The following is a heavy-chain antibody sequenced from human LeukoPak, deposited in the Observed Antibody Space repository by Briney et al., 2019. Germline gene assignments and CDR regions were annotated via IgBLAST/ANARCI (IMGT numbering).Heavy chain of an antibody. J-gene: IGHJ4*02. CDR3: ASSSGAVIDC. Sequence: PGGSLRLSCAASGFTFSNYDMHWVRQAPGKGLEWVAVIWFDGSNKFYADSVKGRFTISRDNSKNTLYLQMNSLRAEDTAVYYCASSSGAVIDCWGQGTLVIVSS. CDR2: IWFDGSNK. D-gene: IGHD6-19*01. V-gene: IGHV3-33*01. CDR1: GFTFSNYD.